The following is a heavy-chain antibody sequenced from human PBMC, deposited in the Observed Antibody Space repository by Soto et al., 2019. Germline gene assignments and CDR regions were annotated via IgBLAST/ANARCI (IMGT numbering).Heavy chain of an antibody. V-gene: IGHV4-30-4*01. CDR1: GGSISSGDYY. Sequence: SETLSLTCTVSGGSISSGDYYWSWIRQPPGKGLEWIGYIYYSGSTYYNPPLKSRVTISVDTSKNQFSLKLSSVTAADTAVYYCARGSDGYNHKYFDYWGQGTLVTVS. D-gene: IGHD5-12*01. CDR2: IYYSGST. J-gene: IGHJ4*02. CDR3: ARGSDGYNHKYFDY.